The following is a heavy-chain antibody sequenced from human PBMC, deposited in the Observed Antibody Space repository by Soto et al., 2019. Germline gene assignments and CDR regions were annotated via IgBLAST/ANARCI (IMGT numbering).Heavy chain of an antibody. J-gene: IGHJ4*02. D-gene: IGHD3-3*01. V-gene: IGHV1-2*02. CDR3: ARSNYDFWKDY. Sequence: PSVKVSCKASGYTFTGYDMHWVRQAPGQGLEWMGWINPNSGGTNYAKKFQGRVTMTRDTSISTAYMELSRLRSDDTAVYYCARSNYDFWKDYWGQGTLVTVPQ. CDR1: GYTFTGYD. CDR2: INPNSGGT.